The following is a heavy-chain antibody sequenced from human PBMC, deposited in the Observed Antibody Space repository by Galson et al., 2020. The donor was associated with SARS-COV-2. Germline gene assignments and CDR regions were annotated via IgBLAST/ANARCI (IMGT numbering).Heavy chain of an antibody. Sequence: ASVKVSCKVSGYTLTELSMHWVRQAPGKGLEWMGGFDPEDGETIYAQKFQGRVTMTEDTSTDTAYMELSSLRSEDTAVYYCATTPAWIQLWFSWGQGTLVTVSS. J-gene: IGHJ4*02. D-gene: IGHD5-18*01. CDR3: ATTPAWIQLWFS. CDR1: GYTLTELS. V-gene: IGHV1-24*01. CDR2: FDPEDGET.